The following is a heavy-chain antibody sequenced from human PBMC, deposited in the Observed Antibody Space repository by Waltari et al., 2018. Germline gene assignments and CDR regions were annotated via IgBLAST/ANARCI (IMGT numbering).Heavy chain of an antibody. Sequence: QVQLVQSGAEVKKPGASVKVSCKASGYTFTGYYMHWVRQAPGQGLEWMGWINPNSGGTNYAQKFQGRVTMTRDTSISTAYMELSRLRSDDTAVYYCARDQRVSAFWSGYYSRFNWFDPWGQGTLVTVSS. CDR2: INPNSGGT. CDR3: ARDQRVSAFWSGYYSRFNWFDP. J-gene: IGHJ5*02. CDR1: GYTFTGYY. V-gene: IGHV1-2*02. D-gene: IGHD3-3*01.